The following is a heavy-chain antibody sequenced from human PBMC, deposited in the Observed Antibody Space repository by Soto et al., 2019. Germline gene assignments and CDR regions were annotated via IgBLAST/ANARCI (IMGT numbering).Heavy chain of an antibody. Sequence: QLQLQESGPGLVKPSETLALTCTVSGGSISRSSYYWGWIRQPPGKGLEWIGSIYNSGSTYYNPSLKSRVTISVDTSKNQFSLKLSSVTDADTAVYYCASMRLSIAAAAPGNWFDPWGQGTLVTVSS. CDR2: IYNSGST. V-gene: IGHV4-39*01. J-gene: IGHJ5*02. CDR3: ASMRLSIAAAAPGNWFDP. D-gene: IGHD6-25*01. CDR1: GGSISRSSYY.